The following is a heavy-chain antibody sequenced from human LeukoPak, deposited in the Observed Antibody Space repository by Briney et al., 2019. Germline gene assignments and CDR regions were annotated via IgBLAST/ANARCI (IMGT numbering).Heavy chain of an antibody. D-gene: IGHD3-10*01. CDR2: ISYDGSNK. CDR1: GFTFSSYA. CDR3: ARMENYYGSGSYYFDY. J-gene: IGHJ4*02. Sequence: GGSLRLSCAASGFTFSSYAMHWVRQAPGKGLEWVAVISYDGSNKYYADSVKGRFTISRDNSKNTLYLQMNSLRAEDTAVYYCARMENYYGSGSYYFDYWGQGTLVTVSS. V-gene: IGHV3-30*04.